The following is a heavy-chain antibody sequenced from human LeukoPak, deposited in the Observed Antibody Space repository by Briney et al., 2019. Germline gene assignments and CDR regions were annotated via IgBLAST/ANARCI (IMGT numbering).Heavy chain of an antibody. CDR2: ISAYNGNT. J-gene: IGHJ5*02. V-gene: IGHV1-18*01. D-gene: IGHD6-13*01. CDR1: GYTFSNYG. Sequence: VASVKVSCKASGYTFSNYGITWVRQAPGQGLEWMGWISAYNGNTNYAQKLQGRVTMTTDTSTSTAYMELRSLRSDDTAVYYCARDQEEQQLVPDNWFDPWGQGTLVTVSS. CDR3: ARDQEEQQLVPDNWFDP.